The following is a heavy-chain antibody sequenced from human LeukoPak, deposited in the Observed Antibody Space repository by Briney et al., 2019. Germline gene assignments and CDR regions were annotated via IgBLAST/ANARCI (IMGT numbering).Heavy chain of an antibody. CDR1: GYTLTELS. Sequence: GASVKVSCKVSGYTLTELSMHWVRQAPGKGLEWMGGFDPEDGETIYAQKFQGRVTMTEDTSTDTAYMELSSLRSEDTAVYYCAKDTRYFDWLLNFGAFDIWGQGTMVTVSS. J-gene: IGHJ3*02. V-gene: IGHV1-24*01. D-gene: IGHD3-9*01. CDR3: AKDTRYFDWLLNFGAFDI. CDR2: FDPEDGET.